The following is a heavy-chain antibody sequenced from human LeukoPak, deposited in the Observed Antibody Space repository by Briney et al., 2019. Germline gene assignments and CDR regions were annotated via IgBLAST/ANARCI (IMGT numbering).Heavy chain of an antibody. J-gene: IGHJ4*02. Sequence: SETLSLTCTISGGSISSYYWSWIRQPPGKGLEWIGHIYYSGSTHYNPSLKSRVTISVDTSKNQFSLKLSSVTAADTAVYYCARHVGNSGSGSYLTYFDYWGQGTLVTVSS. CDR2: IYYSGST. CDR3: ARHVGNSGSGSYLTYFDY. CDR1: GGSISSYY. D-gene: IGHD3-10*01. V-gene: IGHV4-59*08.